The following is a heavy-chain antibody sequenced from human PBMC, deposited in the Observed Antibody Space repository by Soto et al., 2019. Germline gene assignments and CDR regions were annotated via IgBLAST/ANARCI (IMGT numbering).Heavy chain of an antibody. D-gene: IGHD3-9*01. V-gene: IGHV4-34*01. CDR1: GGSFSGYY. CDR3: ARGWGYIVTGRVLDY. Sequence: QVQLQQWGAGLLKPSETLSLTCAVYGGSFSGYYWSWIRQPPGKGLEWIGEINHSGSTNYNPSLKSRVTISVDTSKNQFALKLSSVTAADTAVYYCARGWGYIVTGRVLDYWGQGTLVTVSS. CDR2: INHSGST. J-gene: IGHJ4*02.